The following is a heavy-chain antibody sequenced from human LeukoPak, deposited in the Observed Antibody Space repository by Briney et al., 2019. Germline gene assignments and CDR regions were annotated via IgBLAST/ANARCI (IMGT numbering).Heavy chain of an antibody. CDR3: ARGRNYYDSSDYYEGDAFDI. CDR1: GYTFTSYD. Sequence: GASVKVSCKASGYTFTSYDINWVRQATGQGLEWMGWMNPNSGNTGYVQQFQGRVTMTRDMSTSTVYMELSSLRSEDTAVYYCARGRNYYDSSDYYEGDAFDIWGQGTVVTVSS. V-gene: IGHV1-8*01. D-gene: IGHD3-22*01. CDR2: MNPNSGNT. J-gene: IGHJ3*02.